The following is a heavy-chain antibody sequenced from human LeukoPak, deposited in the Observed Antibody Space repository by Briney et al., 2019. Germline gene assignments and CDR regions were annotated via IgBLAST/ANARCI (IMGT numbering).Heavy chain of an antibody. CDR2: ISGSSSYI. Sequence: AGGSLRLSCAASGFTFSSYSMNWVRQAPGKGLKWVSSISGSSSYIYYADSLKGRFTISRDNAKKSLYLQMNSLRAEDTAVYYCARNDLIVGAINDAFDIWGQGTTVTVSS. CDR1: GFTFSSYS. CDR3: ARNDLIVGAINDAFDI. D-gene: IGHD1-26*01. V-gene: IGHV3-21*01. J-gene: IGHJ3*02.